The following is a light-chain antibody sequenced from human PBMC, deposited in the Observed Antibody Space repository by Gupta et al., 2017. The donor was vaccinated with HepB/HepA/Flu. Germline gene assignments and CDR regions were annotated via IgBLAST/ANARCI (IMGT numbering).Light chain of an antibody. CDR2: END. Sequence: QSVLTQPPSVSAAPGQKVTIPCSGSSSNIGINYVSWYQQFPGTAPKLLIYENDKRPSVIPDRFSGSKSGTSATLGITGLQTGDEADYYCGTWDSSLSAEVFGTGTKVTVL. CDR3: GTWDSSLSAEV. J-gene: IGLJ1*01. V-gene: IGLV1-51*02. CDR1: SSNIGINY.